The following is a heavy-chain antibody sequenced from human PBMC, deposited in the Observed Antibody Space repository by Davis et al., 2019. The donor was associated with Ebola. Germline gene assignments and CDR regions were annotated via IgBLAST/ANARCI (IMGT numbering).Heavy chain of an antibody. CDR3: ARREGFRSPARWWGY. V-gene: IGHV5-51*01. CDR2: IWPDDSDT. Sequence: GESLKISCKGSGYSFNSYWIGWVRQMPGKGLEWMGIIWPDDSDTRYSPSFEGQVTISADKSISTAYLQWSSLKASDTAMYYCARREGFRSPARWWGYWGQGTLVTVYS. D-gene: IGHD2-15*01. J-gene: IGHJ4*02. CDR1: GYSFNSYW.